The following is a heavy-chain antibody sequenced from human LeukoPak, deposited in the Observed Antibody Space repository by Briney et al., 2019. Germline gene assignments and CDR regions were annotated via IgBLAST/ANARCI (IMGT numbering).Heavy chain of an antibody. D-gene: IGHD3-3*01. CDR1: GGSISSYY. V-gene: IGHV4-59*01. CDR2: IYYSGST. Sequence: SETLSLTCTVSGGSISSYYWSWIRQPPGKGLEWIGYIYYSGSTNYNPSLKSRVTISVDTSKNQFSLKLSSVTAADTAVYYCARASYYDFWSGYIMDVWGQGTTVTVSS. CDR3: ARASYYDFWSGYIMDV. J-gene: IGHJ6*02.